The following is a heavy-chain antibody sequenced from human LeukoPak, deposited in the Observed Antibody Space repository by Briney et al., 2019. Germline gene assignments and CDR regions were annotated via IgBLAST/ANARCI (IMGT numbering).Heavy chain of an antibody. D-gene: IGHD2-15*01. J-gene: IGHJ4*02. V-gene: IGHV3-23*01. CDR3: AKRIRYCSGGSCGGDY. CDR2: LRGSGGNT. CDR1: GFHFSIYA. Sequence: GGSLRLSCAASGFHFSIYAMSWARPAPGKGLEWVSALRGSGGNTYYADSVKGRFTISRDNYKNTLYLQMNSLRAEDTVVYYCAKRIRYCSGGSCGGDYWGQGTLVSVSS.